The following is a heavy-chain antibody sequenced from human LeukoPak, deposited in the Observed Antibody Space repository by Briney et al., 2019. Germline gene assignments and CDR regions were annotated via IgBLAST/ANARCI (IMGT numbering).Heavy chain of an antibody. CDR1: GGSISSHY. Sequence: SETLSLTCTVSGGSISSHYWTWIRQSPVKGLEWIGDISNSGSTSYNPSLKGGVTISIDTSKNQYSLKLSSVTAADTAVYYCGRDALVGYFSYYYMDVWGKGTTVTVSS. V-gene: IGHV4-59*11. CDR3: GRDALVGYFSYYYMDV. CDR2: ISNSGST. J-gene: IGHJ6*03. D-gene: IGHD2-15*01.